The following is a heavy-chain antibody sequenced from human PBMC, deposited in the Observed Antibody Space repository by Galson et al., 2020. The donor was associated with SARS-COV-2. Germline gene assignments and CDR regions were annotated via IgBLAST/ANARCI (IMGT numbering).Heavy chain of an antibody. Sequence: ASETLSLTCTVSGGSIRSSSYYWGRIRQPPGKGLEWIGSIYYSGSTYYHPSLKSRVTISVDTSKNQFSLKLSSVTAADTAVYYCARDHCSGGSCSAYYYYYGMDVWGQGTTVTVSS. V-gene: IGHV4-39*07. CDR2: IYYSGST. CDR1: GGSIRSSSYY. D-gene: IGHD2-15*01. CDR3: ARDHCSGGSCSAYYYYYGMDV. J-gene: IGHJ6*02.